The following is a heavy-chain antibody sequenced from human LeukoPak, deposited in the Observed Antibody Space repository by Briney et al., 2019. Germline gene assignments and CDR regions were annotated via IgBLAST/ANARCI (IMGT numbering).Heavy chain of an antibody. CDR1: GFTFSSYA. CDR3: ARAAYSGYRNVYFDY. V-gene: IGHV3-30*04. Sequence: GRSLRLSCAASGFTFSSYAMHWVRQAPGKGLEWVAVISYDGSNKYYADSVKGRFTISRDNSKNTLYLQMNSLRAEDTAVYYCARAAYSGYRNVYFDYWGQGTLVTVSS. D-gene: IGHD5-12*01. J-gene: IGHJ4*02. CDR2: ISYDGSNK.